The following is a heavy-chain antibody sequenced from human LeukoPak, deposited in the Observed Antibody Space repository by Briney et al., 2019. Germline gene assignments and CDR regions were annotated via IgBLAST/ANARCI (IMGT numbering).Heavy chain of an antibody. Sequence: ASVKVSCKASTYTFTDYYMHWVRQAPGQGLEWMGWINPNSGGTYYAQKFQGRVTITRDTSISTAYMELSRLTSDDTAVYYCSRDNYNWGNDYWGQGTLVTVSS. CDR2: INPNSGGT. V-gene: IGHV1-2*02. J-gene: IGHJ4*02. CDR3: SRDNYNWGNDY. D-gene: IGHD3-16*01. CDR1: TYTFTDYY.